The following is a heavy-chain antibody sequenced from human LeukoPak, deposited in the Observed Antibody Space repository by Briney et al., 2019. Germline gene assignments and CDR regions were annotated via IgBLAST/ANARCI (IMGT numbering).Heavy chain of an antibody. CDR2: IYYSGST. CDR1: GGSISSSSYY. Sequence: PSETLSLTCTVSGGSISSSSYYWGWIRQPPGKGLEWIGSIYYSGSTYYNPSLKSRVTISVDTSKNQFSLKLSSVTAADTAVYYCARGSSSWATGFDPWGQGTLVTVSS. CDR3: ARGSSSWATGFDP. J-gene: IGHJ5*02. V-gene: IGHV4-39*07. D-gene: IGHD6-13*01.